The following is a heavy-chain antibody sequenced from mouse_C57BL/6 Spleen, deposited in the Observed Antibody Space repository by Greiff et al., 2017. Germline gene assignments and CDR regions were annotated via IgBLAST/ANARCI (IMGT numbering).Heavy chain of an antibody. CDR1: GYTFTSYW. Sequence: QVQLQQSGAELVMPGASVKLSCKASGYTFTSYWMHWVKQRPGQGLEWIGEIDPSDSYTNYNQKFKGKSTLTVDKSSSTAYMQLSSLTSEDSAVYYCARLGSSTGDAYWGQGTLVTVSA. CDR3: ARLGSSTGDAY. D-gene: IGHD1-1*01. J-gene: IGHJ3*01. V-gene: IGHV1-69*01. CDR2: IDPSDSYT.